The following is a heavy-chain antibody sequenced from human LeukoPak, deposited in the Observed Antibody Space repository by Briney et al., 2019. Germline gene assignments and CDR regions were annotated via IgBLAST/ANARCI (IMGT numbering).Heavy chain of an antibody. CDR3: ARRGAAAGSSDY. Sequence: SETLSLTCTVSGGSISSYYWGWIRQPPGKGLEGIGSIYYSGSTYYNPSLKSRVTISVDTSKNQFSLKLSSVTAADTAVYYCARRGAAAGSSDYWGQGTLVTVSS. V-gene: IGHV4-39*07. J-gene: IGHJ4*02. D-gene: IGHD6-13*01. CDR2: IYYSGST. CDR1: GGSISSYY.